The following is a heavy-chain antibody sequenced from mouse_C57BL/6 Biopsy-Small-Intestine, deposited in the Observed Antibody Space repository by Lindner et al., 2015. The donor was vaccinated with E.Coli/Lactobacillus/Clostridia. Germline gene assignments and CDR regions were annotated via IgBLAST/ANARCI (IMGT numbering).Heavy chain of an antibody. D-gene: IGHD2-14*01. CDR1: GYTFTSYP. CDR3: VSFIGSLIY. J-gene: IGHJ3*01. V-gene: IGHV1-84*02. Sequence: SVKVSCKASGYTFTSYPMHWVRQAPGQRLEWMGWINPANGNTQYSQKFQGRVTITGDTSANSAYMDLSSLRSEDMAVYYCVSFIGSLIYWGQGTLVTVS. CDR2: INPANGNT.